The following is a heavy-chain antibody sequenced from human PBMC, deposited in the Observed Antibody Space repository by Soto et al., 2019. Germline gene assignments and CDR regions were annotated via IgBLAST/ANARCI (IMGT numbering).Heavy chain of an antibody. CDR2: ISYDGSNK. J-gene: IGHJ6*02. Sequence: GGSLRLSCAASGFTFSSYGMHWVRQAPGKGLEWVAVISYDGSNKYYADSVKGRFTISRDNSKNTLYLQMNSLRAEDTAVYYCARGDYDFWSGYYKPRYYYGMDVWGQGTTVTVSS. D-gene: IGHD3-3*01. CDR1: GFTFSSYG. V-gene: IGHV3-30*03. CDR3: ARGDYDFWSGYYKPRYYYGMDV.